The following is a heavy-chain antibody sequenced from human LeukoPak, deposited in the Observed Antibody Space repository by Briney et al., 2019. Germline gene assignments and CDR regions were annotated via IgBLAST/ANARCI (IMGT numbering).Heavy chain of an antibody. CDR2: IYYSGST. V-gene: IGHV4-39*01. CDR3: ARQRYFDY. CDR1: GGSISNSSYY. Sequence: SEPLSLPCTVSGGSISNSSYYWGWIRQPPGKGLEWIGSIYYSGSTYYNPSLKSRVTISVDTSKNQFSLKLSSVTAADTAVYYCARQRYFDYWGQGTLVTVSS. D-gene: IGHD3-9*01. J-gene: IGHJ4*02.